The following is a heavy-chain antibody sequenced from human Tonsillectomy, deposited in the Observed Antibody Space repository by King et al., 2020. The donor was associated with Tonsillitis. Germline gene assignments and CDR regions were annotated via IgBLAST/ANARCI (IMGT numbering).Heavy chain of an antibody. Sequence: LVASGGGVVQPGRSLRLSCAASGFTFSTFDLHWVRQAPGTGLEWVAVISYDGSNKYYVDSVKGRFTISRDNSKNTLYLQMNSLRAEDTAVYVCAKERSEDEERRGELDYGGQGTRGTV. CDR1: GFTFSTFD. D-gene: IGHD1-26*01. CDR3: AKERSEDEERRGELDY. V-gene: IGHV3-30*18. J-gene: IGHJ4*02. CDR2: ISYDGSNK.